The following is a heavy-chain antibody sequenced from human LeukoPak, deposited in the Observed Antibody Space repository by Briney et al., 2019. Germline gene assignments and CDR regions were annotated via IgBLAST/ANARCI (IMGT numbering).Heavy chain of an antibody. J-gene: IGHJ4*02. Sequence: GGSLRLSCAASGFTFSTYSMNWVRQAPGKGLEWVSYISSSSSTIYYADSVKGRFTISRDNAKNSLYLQVNSLRAEDTAVYYSARGSTYYDSSGQVPFDYWGQGTLVTVSS. CDR1: GFTFSTYS. D-gene: IGHD3-22*01. V-gene: IGHV3-48*01. CDR3: ARGSTYYDSSGQVPFDY. CDR2: ISSSSSTI.